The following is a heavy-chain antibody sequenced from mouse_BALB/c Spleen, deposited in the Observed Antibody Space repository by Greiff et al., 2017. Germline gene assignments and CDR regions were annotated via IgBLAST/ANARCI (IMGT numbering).Heavy chain of an antibody. CDR1: GFNIKDTY. D-gene: IGHD1-1*01. J-gene: IGHJ3*01. CDR2: IDPANGNT. Sequence: VQLQQSGAELVKPGASVKLSCTASGFNIKDTYMHWVKQRPEQGLEWIGRIDPANGNTKYDPKFQGKATITADTSSNTAYLQLSSLTSEDTAVYYWARESTTGVAKAYWGQGTLVTVSA. CDR3: ARESTTGVAKAY. V-gene: IGHV14-3*02.